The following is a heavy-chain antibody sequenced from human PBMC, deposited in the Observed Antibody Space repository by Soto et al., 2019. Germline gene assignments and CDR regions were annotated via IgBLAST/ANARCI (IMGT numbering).Heavy chain of an antibody. CDR1: GGTFSSYA. Sequence: SVKVSCKASGGTFSSYAISWVRQAPGQGLEWMGGIIPIFGTANYAQKFQGRVTITADESTSTAYMELSSLRSEDTAVYYCARDPYDSSGYYYDNYYYYGMDVWGQGTTVTVSS. CDR2: IIPIFGTA. CDR3: ARDPYDSSGYYYDNYYYYGMDV. V-gene: IGHV1-69*13. D-gene: IGHD3-22*01. J-gene: IGHJ6*02.